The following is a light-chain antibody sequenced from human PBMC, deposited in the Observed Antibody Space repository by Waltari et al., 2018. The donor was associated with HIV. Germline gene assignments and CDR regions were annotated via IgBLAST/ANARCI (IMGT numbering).Light chain of an antibody. CDR3: QQRNTWIT. J-gene: IGKJ5*01. CDR1: QSIRTE. V-gene: IGKV3-11*01. Sequence: EIVLTQSPATLSLSPGERATLSCRASQSIRTELAWYQQKPGQAPRLFIYDASNRATGIPGRFSGSASGTDFTLTISSLEPEDFAMYYCQQRNTWITFGQGTRLEI. CDR2: DAS.